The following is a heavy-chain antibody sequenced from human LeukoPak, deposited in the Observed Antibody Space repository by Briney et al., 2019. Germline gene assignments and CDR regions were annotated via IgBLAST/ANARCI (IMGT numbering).Heavy chain of an antibody. J-gene: IGHJ4*02. CDR1: GYTFTGYY. CDR3: ARGGYGDRIYY. CDR2: INPSGGST. Sequence: GASVTVSCKASGYTFTGYYMHWVRQAPGQGLEWMGIINPSGGSTNYAQKFQGRVTMTRDTSTSTVYMELSRLRSEDTAVYYCARGGYGDRIYYWGQGTLVSVSS. D-gene: IGHD4-17*01. V-gene: IGHV1-46*01.